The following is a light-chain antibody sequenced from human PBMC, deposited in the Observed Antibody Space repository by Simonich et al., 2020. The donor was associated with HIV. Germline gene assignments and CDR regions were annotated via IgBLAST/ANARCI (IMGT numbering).Light chain of an antibody. V-gene: IGKV4-1*01. CDR2: WAS. CDR1: QSVSSSY. CDR3: QQFFGTPT. Sequence: EIVLTQSPGTLSLSPGERATLSCRASQSVSSSYLAWYQQKPGQPPKLLIYWASTRESGVPDRFSGSGSGTDFTLTISSLQAEDVAAYYCQQFFGTPTFGGGTKVEIK. J-gene: IGKJ4*01.